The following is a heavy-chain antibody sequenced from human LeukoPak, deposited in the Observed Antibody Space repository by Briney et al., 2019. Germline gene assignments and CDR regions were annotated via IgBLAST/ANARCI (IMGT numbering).Heavy chain of an antibody. CDR1: GFTFSSYS. CDR2: ISSSSSYI. Sequence: PGGSLRLSCAASGFTFSSYSMNWVRQAPGKGLEWVSSISSSSSYIYYADSVKGRFTISRDNAKNSLYLQMNSLRAEDTAVYYCASPYGTIFGDYGMDVWGQGTTVTVSS. V-gene: IGHV3-21*01. D-gene: IGHD3-3*01. J-gene: IGHJ6*02. CDR3: ASPYGTIFGDYGMDV.